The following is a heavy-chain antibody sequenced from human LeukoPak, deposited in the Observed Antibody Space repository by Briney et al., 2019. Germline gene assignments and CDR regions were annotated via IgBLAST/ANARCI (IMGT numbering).Heavy chain of an antibody. CDR2: IHYSGST. D-gene: IGHD3-10*02. CDR1: GGSISSNSYY. J-gene: IGHJ4*02. Sequence: PSETLSLTCSVSGGSISSNSYYGGWIRQSPGKGLEWIGSIHYSGSTYYNPSLKSRVTISVDTSKNQFSLKLSSVTAADTAVYYCAKDRALFGELSNFDYRGQGTLVTVSS. CDR3: AKDRALFGELSNFDY. V-gene: IGHV4-39*02.